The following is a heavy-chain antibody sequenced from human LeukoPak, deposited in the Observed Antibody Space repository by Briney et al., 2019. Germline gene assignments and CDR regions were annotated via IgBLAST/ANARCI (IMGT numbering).Heavy chain of an antibody. V-gene: IGHV4-59*01. Sequence: PSETLSLTCTVSGGSISSYYWSWIRQPPGKGLEWIGYIYYSGSTNYNPSLKSRVAISVDTSKNQFSLKLSSVTAADTAVYYCARVPYGDYVDYWGQGTLVTVSS. CDR1: GGSISSYY. CDR2: IYYSGST. J-gene: IGHJ4*02. D-gene: IGHD4-17*01. CDR3: ARVPYGDYVDY.